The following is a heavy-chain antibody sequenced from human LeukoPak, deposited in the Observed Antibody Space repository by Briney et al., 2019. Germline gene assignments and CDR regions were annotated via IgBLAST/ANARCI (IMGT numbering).Heavy chain of an antibody. D-gene: IGHD6-19*01. CDR1: GFTFSSYS. V-gene: IGHV3-21*01. CDR3: ARDPRGSSGWPRWYFDL. Sequence: GGSLRLSCAASGFTFSSYSMNWVRQAPGKRLEWVSSISSSSSYIYYADSVKGRFTISRDNAKNSLYLQMNGLRAEDTAVYYCARDPRGSSGWPRWYFDLWGRGTLVTVSS. CDR2: ISSSSSYI. J-gene: IGHJ2*01.